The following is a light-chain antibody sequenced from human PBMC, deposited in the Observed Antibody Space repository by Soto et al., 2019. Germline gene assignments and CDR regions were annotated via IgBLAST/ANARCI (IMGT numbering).Light chain of an antibody. Sequence: DIRMTQSPSSVSASVGDRVTITCRASQGISSWLAWYQKKPGKAPNLLIYAASSLQSGVPSRFSGSESGTDFTLTISSLQPEDCAIYFCQQANSFPITFGQGTRLEIK. V-gene: IGKV1-12*01. CDR2: AAS. J-gene: IGKJ5*01. CDR1: QGISSW. CDR3: QQANSFPIT.